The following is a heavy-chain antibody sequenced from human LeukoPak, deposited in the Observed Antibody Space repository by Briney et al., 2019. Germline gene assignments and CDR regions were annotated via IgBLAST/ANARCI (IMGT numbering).Heavy chain of an antibody. D-gene: IGHD6-13*01. CDR3: ARMGIAAVGAYYFDY. J-gene: IGHJ4*02. Sequence: GWSLRLSCAASGFTFSDYYMSWIRQAPGKGLEWVSYISRNSYTNYADSVKGRFTISRDNAKNSLYLQMASLRAEDTAVYYCARMGIAAVGAYYFDYWGQGTLVAVSS. CDR1: GFTFSDYY. V-gene: IGHV3-11*06. CDR2: ISRNSYT.